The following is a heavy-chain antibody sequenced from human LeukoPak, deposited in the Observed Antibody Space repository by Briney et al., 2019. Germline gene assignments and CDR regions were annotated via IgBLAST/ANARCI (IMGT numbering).Heavy chain of an antibody. CDR1: GFTFSSYG. D-gene: IGHD3-9*01. CDR3: ARDSSGLWTGVFYYFDY. V-gene: IGHV3-30*19. J-gene: IGHJ4*02. Sequence: GGSLRLSCAASGFTFSSYGMHWVRQAPGKGLEWVAIISYDGNNKYYADSVKGRFTISRDNSKNTLYLQMNNVRAEDTAVYYCARDSSGLWTGVFYYFDYWGQGTLVTVSS. CDR2: ISYDGNNK.